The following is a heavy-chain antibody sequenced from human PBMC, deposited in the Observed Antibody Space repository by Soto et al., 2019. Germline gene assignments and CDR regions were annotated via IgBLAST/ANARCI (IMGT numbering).Heavy chain of an antibody. CDR2: IKSEADGGTT. D-gene: IGHD2-8*01. Sequence: DVQLVESGGDLVQPGGSLTLSCTASGLTVTNAWMNWVRQSPGKRLEWVGLIKSEADGGTTAYAAPVKDRFTISRDDSENTLYLQINSLETEDTAVYYCMTRNGFQTSRDYWGQGTLVTVSS. J-gene: IGHJ4*02. CDR3: MTRNGFQTSRDY. CDR1: GLTVTNAW. V-gene: IGHV3-15*07.